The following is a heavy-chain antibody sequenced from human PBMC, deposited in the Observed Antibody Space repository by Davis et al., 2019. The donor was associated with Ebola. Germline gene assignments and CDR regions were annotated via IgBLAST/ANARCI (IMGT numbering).Heavy chain of an antibody. V-gene: IGHV3-23*01. CDR2: ITTSGGNT. J-gene: IGHJ5*02. Sequence: GESLKISCAASGFTFSNYAMNWVRQAPGKGLEWVSAITTSGGNTFYADSVRGRFTISRDNSKNTLYLQMNSLRAEDTAVYYCAKGGGTSSSDFRRTWGQGTLVTVSS. D-gene: IGHD6-6*01. CDR1: GFTFSNYA. CDR3: AKGGGTSSSDFRRT.